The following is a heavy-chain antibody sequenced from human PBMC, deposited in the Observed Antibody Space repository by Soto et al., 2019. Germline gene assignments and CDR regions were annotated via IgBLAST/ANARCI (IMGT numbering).Heavy chain of an antibody. CDR1: GFTFGTHA. CDR2: ISAGGST. V-gene: IGHV3-23*01. D-gene: IGHD2-2*02. J-gene: IGHJ4*02. Sequence: GGSLRLSCAVSGFTFGTHAMIWVRHAPGKGVYWVSGISAGGSTYYADSGKGRFTFSRANSKNTLYLQMNSLRAEDTAVYYCANVPIWCSSTSCYTEGFDYWGQGTLVTVSS. CDR3: ANVPIWCSSTSCYTEGFDY.